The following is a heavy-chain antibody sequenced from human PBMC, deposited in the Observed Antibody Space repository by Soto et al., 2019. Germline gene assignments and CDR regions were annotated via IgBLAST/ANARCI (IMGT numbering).Heavy chain of an antibody. V-gene: IGHV1-8*01. Sequence: ASVKVSCKASGYTFTSYDINWVRQDTGQGREWMGWMNPNSGNTGYAQKFQGRVTMTRNTSISTAYMELSSLRSEDTAVYYCARDQYGSGSDSQGYWGQGTLVTGSS. J-gene: IGHJ4*02. D-gene: IGHD3-10*01. CDR3: ARDQYGSGSDSQGY. CDR1: GYTFTSYD. CDR2: MNPNSGNT.